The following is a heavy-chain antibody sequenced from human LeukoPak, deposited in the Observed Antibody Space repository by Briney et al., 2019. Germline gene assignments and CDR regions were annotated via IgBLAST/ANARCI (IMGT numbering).Heavy chain of an antibody. CDR2: ISAYNGNT. Sequence: ASVKVSCTASGYTFTSYGISWVRQAPGQGLEWMGWISAYNGNTNYAQKLQGRVTMTTDTSTSTAYMELRSLRSDDTAVYYCARIQLWLEMGFFDYWGQGTLVTVSS. CDR3: ARIQLWLEMGFFDY. D-gene: IGHD5-18*01. J-gene: IGHJ4*02. CDR1: GYTFTSYG. V-gene: IGHV1-18*01.